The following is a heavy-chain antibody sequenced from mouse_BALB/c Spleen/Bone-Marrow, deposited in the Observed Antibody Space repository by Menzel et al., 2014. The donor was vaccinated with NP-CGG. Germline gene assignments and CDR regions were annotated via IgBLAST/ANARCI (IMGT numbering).Heavy chain of an antibody. CDR1: GYAFTNYL. J-gene: IGHJ3*01. V-gene: IGHV1-54*03. Sequence: QVQLQQSGAELVRPGTSVKVSCKASGYAFTNYLIEWVKQRPGQGLEWIGVINPGSGGTNYNEKFKGKATLTADKSSSTVYMQLSSLTSDDSAVYFCARSRTGFAYWGQGTLVTVSA. CDR3: ARSRTGFAY. CDR2: INPGSGGT.